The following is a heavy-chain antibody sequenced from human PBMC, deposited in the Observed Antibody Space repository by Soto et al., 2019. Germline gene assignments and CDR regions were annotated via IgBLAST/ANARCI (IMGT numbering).Heavy chain of an antibody. CDR3: ARDPSLPYSSSWYEGVRFEP. CDR2: ISSSSSTI. V-gene: IGHV3-48*01. D-gene: IGHD6-13*01. CDR1: GFTFSSYS. J-gene: IGHJ5*02. Sequence: GGSLRLSCAASGFTFSSYSMNWVRQAPGKGLEWVSYISSSSSTIYYADSVKGRFTISRDNAKNSLYLQMNSLRAEDMAVYYCARDPSLPYSSSWYEGVRFEPWGQGTLVTVSS.